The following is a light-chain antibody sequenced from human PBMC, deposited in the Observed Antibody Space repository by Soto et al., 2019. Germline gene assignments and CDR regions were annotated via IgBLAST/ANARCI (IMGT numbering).Light chain of an antibody. V-gene: IGKV3-20*01. CDR3: QQYATSPWT. J-gene: IGKJ1*01. CDR2: GAS. CDR1: QSVSSSY. Sequence: GLTQSLSILSLSPGALATLSCRASQSVSSSYLAWYQQKPGQAPRLLIYGASSRATGIPDRFSGSGSGTAFTLTISRLEPEDYALYYCQQYATSPWTVGQGTKVDI.